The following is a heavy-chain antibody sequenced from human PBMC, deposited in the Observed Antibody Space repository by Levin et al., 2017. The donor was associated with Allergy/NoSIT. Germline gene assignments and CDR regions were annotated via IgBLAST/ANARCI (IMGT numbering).Heavy chain of an antibody. CDR3: AKDHPYGDNEYYFDY. CDR2: ISYDGSNK. D-gene: IGHD4-17*01. V-gene: IGHV3-30*18. J-gene: IGHJ4*02. Sequence: GESLKISCAASGFTFSSYGMHWVRQAPGKGLEWVAVISYDGSNKYYADSVKGRFTISRDNSKNTLYLQMNSLRAEDTAVYYCAKDHPYGDNEYYFDYWGQGTLVTVSS. CDR1: GFTFSSYG.